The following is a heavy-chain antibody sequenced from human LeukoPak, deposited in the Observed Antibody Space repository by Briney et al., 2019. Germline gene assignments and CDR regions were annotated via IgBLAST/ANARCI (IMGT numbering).Heavy chain of an antibody. CDR2: INHSVST. CDR1: GGSFSGYY. J-gene: IGHJ6*03. CDR3: ARGRKYSGYDFDYYYYMDV. Sequence: PSETVSLTCAVYGGSFSGYYWSWIRQPPGKGLEWIGEINHSVSTNYNPSLKSRVTMSVDTSKNQFSLKLSSVTAADTAVYYCARGRKYSGYDFDYYYYMDVWDKGTTVTVSS. V-gene: IGHV4-34*01. D-gene: IGHD5-12*01.